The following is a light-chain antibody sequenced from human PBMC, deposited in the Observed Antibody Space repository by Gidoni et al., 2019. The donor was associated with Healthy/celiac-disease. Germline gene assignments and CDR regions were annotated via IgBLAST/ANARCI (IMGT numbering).Light chain of an antibody. J-gene: IGLJ2*01. Sequence: SVSGAPGQKVTISCTGSSSNIGAGYDVHWYQQLPGTAPKLLIYGNSNRPSGVPDRFSGSKSGTSASLAITGLQAEDEADYYCQSYDSSLSVVVFGGGTKLTVL. V-gene: IGLV1-40*01. CDR1: SSNIGAGYD. CDR3: QSYDSSLSVVV. CDR2: GNS.